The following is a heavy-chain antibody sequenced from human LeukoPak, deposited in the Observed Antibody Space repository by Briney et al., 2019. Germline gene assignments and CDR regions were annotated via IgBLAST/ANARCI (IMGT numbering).Heavy chain of an antibody. D-gene: IGHD1-1*01. V-gene: IGHV3-13*01. CDR1: GFTFSDYY. CDR3: ARVAKERVGGVYYFDY. J-gene: IGHJ4*02. Sequence: GGSLRLSCAASGFTFSDYYMHWVRQATGKGLEWVSAIGTAGDTYYTGSVKGRFTISRENAKNSLYLQMDSLRAGDTAVYYCARVAKERVGGVYYFDYWGQGTLVTVSS. CDR2: IGTAGDT.